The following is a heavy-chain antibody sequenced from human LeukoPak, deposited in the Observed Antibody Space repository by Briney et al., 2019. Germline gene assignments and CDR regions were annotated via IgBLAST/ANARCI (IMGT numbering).Heavy chain of an antibody. Sequence: PGGSLRLSCAASGFTFSTYWMTWVRQAPGKGLEWVANIRQDESEKYYVDSVKGRFTISRDNAKYSLFLQMNSLRAEDTAVYYCATGGIAVVEDYYYYYYMDVWGKGTTVTISS. CDR3: ATGGIAVVEDYYYYYYMDV. D-gene: IGHD6-19*01. J-gene: IGHJ6*03. CDR1: GFTFSTYW. CDR2: IRQDESEK. V-gene: IGHV3-7*01.